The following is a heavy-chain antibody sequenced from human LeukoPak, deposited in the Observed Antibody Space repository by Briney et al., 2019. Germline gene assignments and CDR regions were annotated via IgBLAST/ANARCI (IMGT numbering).Heavy chain of an antibody. CDR2: IHYSGTT. CDR1: GGSISSSSYY. D-gene: IGHD3-10*01. CDR3: ARLNYYGSGSYSAFYFDY. V-gene: IGHV4-39*01. J-gene: IGHJ4*02. Sequence: SETLSLTCTVSGGSISSSSYYWGWIRQPPGKGLEWIGSIHYSGTTYYNPSLKSRVTISVDTSKNQFSLKLSSVTAADTAVYYCARLNYYGSGSYSAFYFDYWGQGTLATVSS.